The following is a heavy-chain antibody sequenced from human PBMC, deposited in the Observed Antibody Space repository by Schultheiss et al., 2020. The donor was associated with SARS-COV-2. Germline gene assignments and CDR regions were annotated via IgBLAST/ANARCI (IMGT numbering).Heavy chain of an antibody. J-gene: IGHJ5*02. CDR2: ISGSGGST. Sequence: GSLRLSCAASGFTFSDYYMSWIRQAPGKGLEWVSAISGSGGSTYYADSVKGRFTISRDNSKNTLYLQMNSLRAEDTAVYYCAKDLTTVTTGNWFDPWGQGTLVTVS. V-gene: IGHV3-23*01. CDR3: AKDLTTVTTGNWFDP. CDR1: GFTFSDYY. D-gene: IGHD4-17*01.